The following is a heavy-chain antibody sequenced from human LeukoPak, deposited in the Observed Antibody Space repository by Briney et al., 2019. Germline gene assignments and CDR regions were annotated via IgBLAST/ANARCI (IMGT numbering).Heavy chain of an antibody. D-gene: IGHD6-13*01. V-gene: IGHV3-48*03. J-gene: IGHJ5*02. CDR3: AREAVEAAGDPSNWFDP. CDR1: GFTFSSYA. CDR2: ISSTGRTI. Sequence: GGSLRLSCAASGFTFSSYAMHWVRQAPGKGLELIAYISSTGRTIYYADSVKGRFTISRDNAKGSVYLQMNRLGDEDTAVYYCAREAVEAAGDPSNWFDPWGQGTLVTVSS.